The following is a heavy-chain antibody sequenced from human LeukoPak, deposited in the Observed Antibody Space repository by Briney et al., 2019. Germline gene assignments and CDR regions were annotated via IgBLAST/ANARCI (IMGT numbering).Heavy chain of an antibody. CDR1: GFSFTSYW. V-gene: IGHV5-51*01. Sequence: GESLKIPCKGSGFSFTSYWIAWVRQMPGKGLEWMGIIYPGDSECRYSPSFQGQVTFSADKSISTAYLQWTSLKASDTAMYYCARPGWGAPLDAFDLWGQGTMVTVSS. CDR2: IYPGDSEC. D-gene: IGHD7-27*01. CDR3: ARPGWGAPLDAFDL. J-gene: IGHJ3*01.